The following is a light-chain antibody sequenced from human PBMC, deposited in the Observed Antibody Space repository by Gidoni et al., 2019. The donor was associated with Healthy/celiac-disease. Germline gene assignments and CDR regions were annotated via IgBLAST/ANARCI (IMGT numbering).Light chain of an antibody. J-gene: IGLJ1*01. Sequence: QSALTQPDSVSGSPGQSITISCTVTSSDVGGYNYVSWSQQHPGKAPKLMIYEVSNRPSGVPDRFSGSKSGNTASLTISGLQAEDEADYYCSSYTSSSTFYVFGTGTKVTVL. CDR3: SSYTSSSTFYV. CDR1: SSDVGGYNY. CDR2: EVS. V-gene: IGLV2-14*01.